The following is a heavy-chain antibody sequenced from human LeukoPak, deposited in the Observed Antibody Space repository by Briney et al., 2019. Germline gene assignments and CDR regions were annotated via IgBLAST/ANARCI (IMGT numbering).Heavy chain of an antibody. J-gene: IGHJ4*02. CDR2: IYYSGST. D-gene: IGHD4-17*01. CDR1: GGSIRSSSYY. CDR3: ARLPIGDYYFDY. V-gene: IGHV4-39*01. Sequence: KPSETLSLTCTVSGGSIRSSSYYWGWIRQPPGKGLEWIGSIYYSGSTYYNPSLKSRVTISVDTSKNQFSLKLSSVTAADTAVYYCARLPIGDYYFDYWGQGTLVTVSS.